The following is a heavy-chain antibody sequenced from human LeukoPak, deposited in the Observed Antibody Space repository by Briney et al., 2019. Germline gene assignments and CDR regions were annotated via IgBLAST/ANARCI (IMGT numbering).Heavy chain of an antibody. D-gene: IGHD1-26*01. J-gene: IGHJ5*02. CDR2: INPNSGGT. Sequence: ASVRVSCKASGYTFTGYYMHWVRQAPGQGLEWMGWINPNSGGTNYAQKFQGRVTMTRDPSISTAYMELSRLRSDDTAVYYCAREDSGGSYCFFSWGQGTLVTVSS. V-gene: IGHV1-2*02. CDR1: GYTFTGYY. CDR3: AREDSGGSYCFFS.